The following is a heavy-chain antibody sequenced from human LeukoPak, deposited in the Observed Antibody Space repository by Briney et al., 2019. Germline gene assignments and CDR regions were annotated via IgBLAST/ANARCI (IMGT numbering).Heavy chain of an antibody. CDR2: ISSSGSTI. Sequence: GGSLRLSCAASGFTVSSNYMSWIRQAPGKGLEWVSYISSSGSTIYYADSVKGRFTISRDNAKNSLYLQMNSLRAEDTAVYYCARDSVYYYDSSGYHYFDYWGQGTLVTVSS. J-gene: IGHJ4*02. D-gene: IGHD3-22*01. CDR3: ARDSVYYYDSSGYHYFDY. V-gene: IGHV3-11*01. CDR1: GFTVSSNY.